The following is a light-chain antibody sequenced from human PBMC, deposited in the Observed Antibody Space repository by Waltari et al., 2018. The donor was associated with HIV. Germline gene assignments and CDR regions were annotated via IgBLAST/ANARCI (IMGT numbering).Light chain of an antibody. J-gene: IGLJ3*02. Sequence: SYDLTQPLSVSVALGQTAKIPCGARNIGTKDVHWYQQKPAQAPSLFILNNNHRPSGIPDRFSASKSRDTATLTISEAQGGDEGSYCCQVWEDNSVVCGGGTNLTVL. CDR2: NNN. CDR1: NIGTKD. V-gene: IGLV3-9*01. CDR3: QVWEDNSVV.